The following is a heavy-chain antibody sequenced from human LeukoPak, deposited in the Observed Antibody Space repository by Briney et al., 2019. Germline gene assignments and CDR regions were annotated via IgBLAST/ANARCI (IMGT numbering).Heavy chain of an antibody. D-gene: IGHD1-26*01. V-gene: IGHV1-69*01. CDR1: GGTFSSYA. CDR3: YSGSYYVADFDY. Sequence: SVKVSCKASGGTFSSYAISWVRQAPGQGLEWMGGIIPIFGTANYAQKFQGRVTITADESTSTAYMELSSLRPEDTAVYYCYSGSYYVADFDYWGQGTLVTVSS. J-gene: IGHJ4*02. CDR2: IIPIFGTA.